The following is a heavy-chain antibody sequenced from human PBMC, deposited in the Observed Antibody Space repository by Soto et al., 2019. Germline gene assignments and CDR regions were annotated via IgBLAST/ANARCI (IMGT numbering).Heavy chain of an antibody. CDR1: GGSISSGGYF. V-gene: IGHV4-31*01. J-gene: IGHJ4*02. CDR3: ARGVLY. CDR2: IFYSGTT. D-gene: IGHD1-1*01. Sequence: QVQLQESGPGLVKPSQTLSLTCTVSGGSISSGGYFWSWIRQPPGKGLEWIGNIFYSGTTYYNPSHKSLVTISVATSKNQFSLKLSSVTAADTAVYFCARGVLYWGQGTLVTVSS.